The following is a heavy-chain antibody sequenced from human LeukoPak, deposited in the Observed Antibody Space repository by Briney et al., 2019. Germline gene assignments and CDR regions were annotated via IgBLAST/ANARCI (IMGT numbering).Heavy chain of an antibody. D-gene: IGHD1-14*01. CDR1: GFSFSSYG. CDR3: ARDRDRAELYFDY. V-gene: IGHV3-33*01. CDR2: IWYDGSNK. Sequence: GGSLRLSCAASGFSFSSYGMLWVRQAPGKGLEWVAVIWYDGSNKYYADSVRGRFTISRDNSKNTVYVQMNNLRAEDTAVYYCARDRDRAELYFDYWGQGTLVTVSS. J-gene: IGHJ4*02.